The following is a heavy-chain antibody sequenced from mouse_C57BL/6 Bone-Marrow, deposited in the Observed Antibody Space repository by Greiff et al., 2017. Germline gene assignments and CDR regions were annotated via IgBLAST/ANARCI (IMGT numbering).Heavy chain of an antibody. D-gene: IGHD2-1*01. CDR1: GFTFSSYA. Sequence: EVKLMESGGGLVKPGGSLKLSCAASGFTFSSYAMSWVRQTPEKRLEWVTTISDGGSYTYYPDNVKGLFTISRDNAKNNLYLQMSHLKSEDTAMYYCAKVYYFSFAYWGQGTLVTVSA. V-gene: IGHV5-4*03. CDR3: AKVYYFSFAY. CDR2: ISDGGSYT. J-gene: IGHJ3*01.